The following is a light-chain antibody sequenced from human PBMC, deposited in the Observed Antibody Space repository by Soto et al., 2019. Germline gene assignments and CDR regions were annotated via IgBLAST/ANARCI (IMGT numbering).Light chain of an antibody. V-gene: IGLV2-14*01. CDR3: SSYTSSSAQV. CDR1: SSDVGGYKY. J-gene: IGLJ1*01. CDR2: EVS. Sequence: QSVLTQPASVSGSPGQSITISCTGTSSDVGGYKYVSWYQHYPGKAPKLMIYEVSNRHSGVSNRFSGSKSGNTASLTISGLQAEDEADYYCSSYTSSSAQVFGTGTKLTVL.